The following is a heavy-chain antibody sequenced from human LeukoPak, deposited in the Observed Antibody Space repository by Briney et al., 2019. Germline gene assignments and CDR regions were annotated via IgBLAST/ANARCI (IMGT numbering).Heavy chain of an antibody. V-gene: IGHV4-4*07. D-gene: IGHD4-4*01. Sequence: SETLSLTCTVSGGSISTYYWTWIRQPAGKGLEWIGRIYTSGSTNYNPSLKSRVNMSVDTSKNQFSLKLSSVTAADTAVYYCARDSNSRAQGYWGQGTLVTVSS. J-gene: IGHJ4*02. CDR1: GGSISTYY. CDR3: ARDSNSRAQGY. CDR2: IYTSGST.